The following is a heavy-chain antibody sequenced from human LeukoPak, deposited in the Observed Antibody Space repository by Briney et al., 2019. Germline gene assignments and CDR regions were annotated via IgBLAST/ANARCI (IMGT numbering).Heavy chain of an antibody. J-gene: IGHJ5*02. V-gene: IGHV4-39*01. CDR1: GGSISSYY. CDR2: IYYSGST. Sequence: SETLSLTCTVSGGSISSYYWGWIRQPPGKGLEWIGSIYYSGSTYYNPSLKSRVTISVDTSKNQFSLKLSSVTAADTAVYYCARHRITMVRGVMGWFDPWGQGTLVTVSS. D-gene: IGHD3-10*01. CDR3: ARHRITMVRGVMGWFDP.